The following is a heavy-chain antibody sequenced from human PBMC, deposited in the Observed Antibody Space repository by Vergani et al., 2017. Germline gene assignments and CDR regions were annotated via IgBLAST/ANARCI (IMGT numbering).Heavy chain of an antibody. CDR3: ARESRRVVGATDDAFDI. J-gene: IGHJ3*02. V-gene: IGHV3-66*01. CDR2: IYSGGST. CDR1: GFTVSSNY. Sequence: EVQLVESGGGLVQPGGSLRLSCAASGFTVSSNYMSWVRQAPGKGLEWVSVIYSGGSTYYADSVKGRFTISRDNSKNTLYLQMNSLRAEDTAVYYCARESRRVVGATDDAFDIWGQGTMVTVSS. D-gene: IGHD1-26*01.